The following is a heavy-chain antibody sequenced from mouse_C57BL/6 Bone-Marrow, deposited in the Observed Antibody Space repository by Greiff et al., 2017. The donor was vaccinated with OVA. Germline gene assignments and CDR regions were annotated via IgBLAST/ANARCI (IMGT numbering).Heavy chain of an antibody. J-gene: IGHJ2*01. D-gene: IGHD1-1*01. CDR2: INPGSGGT. CDR1: GYAFTNYL. V-gene: IGHV1-54*01. CDR3: ARKTTVVAERGYFDY. Sequence: QVQLQQSGAELVRPGTSVKVSCKASGYAFTNYLIEWVKQRPGQGLEWIGVINPGSGGTNYNEKFKGKATLTADKSSSTAYMQLSSLTSEDSAVYFCARKTTVVAERGYFDYWGQGTTLTVSS.